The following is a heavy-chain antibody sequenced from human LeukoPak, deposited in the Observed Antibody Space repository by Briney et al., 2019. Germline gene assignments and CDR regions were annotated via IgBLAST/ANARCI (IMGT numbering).Heavy chain of an antibody. CDR3: ARDVYYGSGSPRLDY. CDR2: IRYDGSNK. CDR1: GFTFSSYG. J-gene: IGHJ4*02. Sequence: PGGSLRLSCAASGFTFSSYGMHWVRQAPGKGLEWVAFIRYDGSNKYYADSVKGRFTISRDNAKNSLYLQMNSLRAEDTAVYYCARDVYYGSGSPRLDYWGQGTLVTVSS. D-gene: IGHD3-10*01. V-gene: IGHV3-30*02.